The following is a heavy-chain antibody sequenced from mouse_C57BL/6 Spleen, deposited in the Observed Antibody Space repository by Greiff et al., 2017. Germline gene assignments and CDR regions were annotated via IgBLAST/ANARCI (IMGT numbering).Heavy chain of an antibody. V-gene: IGHV1-22*01. CDR2: INPNNGGT. CDR1: GYTFTDYN. J-gene: IGHJ4*01. CDR3: ARWVYYYAMDY. Sequence: EVQVVESGPELVKPGASVKMSCKASGYTFTDYNMHWVKQSHGKSLEWIGYINPNNGGTSYNQKFKGKATLTVNKSSSTAYMELRSLTSEDSAVYYCARWVYYYAMDYWGQGTSVTVSS.